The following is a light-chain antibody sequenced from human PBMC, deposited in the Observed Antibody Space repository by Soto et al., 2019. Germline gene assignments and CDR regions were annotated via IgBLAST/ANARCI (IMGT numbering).Light chain of an antibody. CDR3: QQYNNWPPIT. CDR2: GAS. CDR1: QGVSSN. V-gene: IGKV3-15*01. Sequence: EIIMTQSPGTLSVSPVERATLSGMAAQGVSSNLAWYQQKPGQAPRLLIYGASTRATGIPARFSGSGSGTEFTLTISSLQSEDFAVYYCQQYNNWPPITFGQGTRLEIK. J-gene: IGKJ5*01.